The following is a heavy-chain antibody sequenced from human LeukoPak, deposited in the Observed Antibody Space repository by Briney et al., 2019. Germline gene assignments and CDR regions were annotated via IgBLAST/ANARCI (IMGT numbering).Heavy chain of an antibody. Sequence: PGGWLRLSCAASGFTFSSYAMSGVRQPPRKGLGWVSAISGSGGSTYYADSVKGRFTISRDNSKNTLYLQMNSLRAEDAAVYYCSRDLEEVGATASYWGQGTLVTVSS. J-gene: IGHJ4*02. D-gene: IGHD1-26*01. V-gene: IGHV3-23*01. CDR1: GFTFSSYA. CDR2: ISGSGGST. CDR3: SRDLEEVGATASY.